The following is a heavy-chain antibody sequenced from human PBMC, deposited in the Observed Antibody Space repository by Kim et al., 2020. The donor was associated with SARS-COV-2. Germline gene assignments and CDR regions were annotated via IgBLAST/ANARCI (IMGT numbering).Heavy chain of an antibody. J-gene: IGHJ6*02. Sequence: GGSLRLSCAASGFTFSDYYMSWIRQAPGKGLEWVSYISSSGSTIYYADSVKGRFTISRDNAKNSLYLQMNSLRAEDTAVYYCARDASYSSSWKSGSYYGMDVWGQGTTVTVSS. D-gene: IGHD6-13*01. CDR1: GFTFSDYY. V-gene: IGHV3-11*01. CDR2: ISSSGSTI. CDR3: ARDASYSSSWKSGSYYGMDV.